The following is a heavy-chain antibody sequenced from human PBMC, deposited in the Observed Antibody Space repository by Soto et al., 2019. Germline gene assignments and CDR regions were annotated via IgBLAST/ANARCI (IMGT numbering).Heavy chain of an antibody. J-gene: IGHJ5*02. V-gene: IGHV1-18*01. D-gene: IGHD2-2*01. Sequence: GASVKVSCKASGYTFTSYGISWVRQAPGQGLEWMGWISAYNGNTNHAQKLQGRVTMTTDTSTSTAYMELRSLRSDDTAVYYCAREAPNPYCSSTSCYGGWYDPWGQGTLVTVSS. CDR3: AREAPNPYCSSTSCYGGWYDP. CDR2: ISAYNGNT. CDR1: GYTFTSYG.